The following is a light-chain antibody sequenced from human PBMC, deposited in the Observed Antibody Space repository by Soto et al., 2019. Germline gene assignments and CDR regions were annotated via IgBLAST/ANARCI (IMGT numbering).Light chain of an antibody. CDR2: DAS. V-gene: IGKV3-11*01. CDR1: QSVSSY. Sequence: SLLTQSPTTLSLSPGERAPPSRRASQSVSSYLAWYQQKPGQAPRLLIYDASNRATGIPARFSGSGSGTDFTLTISSLEPEDFAVYYCQQRSNWPRAFGQGTKVDI. CDR3: QQRSNWPRA. J-gene: IGKJ1*01.